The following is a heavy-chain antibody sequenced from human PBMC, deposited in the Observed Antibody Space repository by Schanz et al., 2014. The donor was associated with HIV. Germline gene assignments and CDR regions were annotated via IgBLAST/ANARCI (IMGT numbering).Heavy chain of an antibody. CDR3: AKSSGWLYEHFDY. Sequence: EVQLLESGGGLVQPGGSLRLSCTASGFTFSDYAMGWVRQAPGKGLEWVSGATDNGFDTFYADSVKGRFTVSRDNSKNMLYLQLHSLRADDTALYYCAKSSGWLYEHFDYWGRGSLVTVSS. J-gene: IGHJ4*02. CDR2: ATDNGFDT. V-gene: IGHV3-23*01. CDR1: GFTFSDYA. D-gene: IGHD3-16*02.